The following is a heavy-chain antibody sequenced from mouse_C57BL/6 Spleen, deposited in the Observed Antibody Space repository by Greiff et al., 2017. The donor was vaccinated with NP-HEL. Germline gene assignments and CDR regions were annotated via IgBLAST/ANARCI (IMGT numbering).Heavy chain of an antibody. V-gene: IGHV5-17*01. CDR2: ISSGSSTI. CDR1: GFTFSDYG. Sequence: DVKLVESGGGLVKPGGSLKLSCAASGFTFSDYGMHWVRQAPEKGLEWVAYISSGSSTIYYADTVKGRFTISRDNAKNTLFLQMTSLRSEDTAMYYCARQTVYGRFAYWGQGTLVTVSA. J-gene: IGHJ3*01. D-gene: IGHD1-2*01. CDR3: ARQTVYGRFAY.